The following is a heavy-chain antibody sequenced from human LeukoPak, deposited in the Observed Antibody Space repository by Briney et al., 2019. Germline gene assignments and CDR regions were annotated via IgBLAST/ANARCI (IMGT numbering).Heavy chain of an antibody. J-gene: IGHJ3*02. D-gene: IGHD3-22*01. Sequence: GSPLRLSCAASGFTFSRYGMHWVRQATGKGLEWVAVIWYDGNNKYYADSERGRFNIYREYYKNTLYLKVNSLRAEDTVVYYCAREGYDSSGYSDAFDIWGQGTMVTVSS. V-gene: IGHV3-33*01. CDR1: GFTFSRYG. CDR2: IWYDGNNK. CDR3: AREGYDSSGYSDAFDI.